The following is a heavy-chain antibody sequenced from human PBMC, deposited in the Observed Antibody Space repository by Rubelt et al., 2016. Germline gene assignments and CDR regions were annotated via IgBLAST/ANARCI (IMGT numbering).Heavy chain of an antibody. D-gene: IGHD3-3*01. CDR3: AREVSWSGYFVDY. J-gene: IGHJ4*02. Sequence: VQLVESGGGLVQPGGSLRLSCAASGFTFSSYGMHWVRQAPGKGLEWVAVIWYDGSNKYYADSVKGRFTIPRENSKNTLYLQMNSLRAEDTAVYYCAREVSWSGYFVDYWGQGTLVTVSS. V-gene: IGHV3-33*08. CDR1: GFTFSSYG. CDR2: IWYDGSNK.